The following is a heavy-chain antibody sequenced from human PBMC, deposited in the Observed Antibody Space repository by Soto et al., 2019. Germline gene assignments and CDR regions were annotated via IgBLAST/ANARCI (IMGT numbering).Heavy chain of an antibody. D-gene: IGHD6-13*01. CDR2: FYNSGST. Sequence: PSETLSLTCTVTGGPISSYYWSRIRQSPGKGLECIGYFYNSGSTNNNPSLKSRVTISVDTSKNQFSLKLTSVIAADTAMYYCARHVHSSSWGIDVWGQGTTVT. CDR1: GGPISSYY. V-gene: IGHV4-59*08. J-gene: IGHJ6*02. CDR3: ARHVHSSSWGIDV.